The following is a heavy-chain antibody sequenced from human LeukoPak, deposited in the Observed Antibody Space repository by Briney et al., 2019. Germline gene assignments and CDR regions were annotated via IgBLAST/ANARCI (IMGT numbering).Heavy chain of an antibody. Sequence: MASETLSLTCAVYGGSLSGYYWSWIRQPPGKGLEWIGSIYYSGSTYYNPSLKSRVTISVDTSKNQFSLKLSSVTAADTAVYYCARHSRGADYFDYWGQGTLVTVSS. CDR2: IYYSGST. CDR1: GGSLSGYY. J-gene: IGHJ4*02. D-gene: IGHD1-26*01. V-gene: IGHV4-39*01. CDR3: ARHSRGADYFDY.